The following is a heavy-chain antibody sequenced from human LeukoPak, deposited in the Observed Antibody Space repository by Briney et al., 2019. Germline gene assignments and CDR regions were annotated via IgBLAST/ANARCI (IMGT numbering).Heavy chain of an antibody. J-gene: IGHJ4*02. V-gene: IGHV3-7*01. CDR1: GFTFSSYW. CDR2: IKQDGSEK. D-gene: IGHD3-3*01. CDR3: ARDAGGYSTFDY. Sequence: GGSLRLSCAASGFTFSSYWISWVLQAPGTGLERVANIKQDGSEKYYVDSVKGRFTISRYNAKNSLYLQMISLRAEDTAVYSSARDAGGYSTFDYCGQGTLVTVSS.